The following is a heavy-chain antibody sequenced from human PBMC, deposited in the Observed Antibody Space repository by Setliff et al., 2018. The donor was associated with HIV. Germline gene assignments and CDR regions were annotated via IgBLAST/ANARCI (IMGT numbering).Heavy chain of an antibody. Sequence: SETLSLTCTVSGGSISSGDYYWGWIRQPPGKGLEWIGSINHRGITYYNPSLKSRVTISVDTSNNQFSLYLNSVTAADTAVYYCVRVHWFDPWGQGTLVTVSS. D-gene: IGHD3-10*01. J-gene: IGHJ5*02. CDR2: INHRGIT. CDR1: GGSISSGDYY. CDR3: VRVHWFDP. V-gene: IGHV4-38-2*02.